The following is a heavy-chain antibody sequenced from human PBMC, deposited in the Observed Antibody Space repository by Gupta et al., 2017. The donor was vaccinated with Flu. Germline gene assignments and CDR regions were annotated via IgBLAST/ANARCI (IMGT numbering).Heavy chain of an antibody. CDR1: GYTFTTYD. V-gene: IGHV1-8*01. CDR2: VNPNSGYT. Sequence: QVQLVQSGAEVQKPGASVKVSCKASGYTFTTYDINWVRQATGQGLEWMGWVNPNSGYTVYAQKFQGRVTMTRNTSISTAYMELSSLRSEDTAVYYCARDLGYCSSTSCYSAGMDVWGKGTTVTVSS. J-gene: IGHJ6*04. D-gene: IGHD2-2*01. CDR3: ARDLGYCSSTSCYSAGMDV.